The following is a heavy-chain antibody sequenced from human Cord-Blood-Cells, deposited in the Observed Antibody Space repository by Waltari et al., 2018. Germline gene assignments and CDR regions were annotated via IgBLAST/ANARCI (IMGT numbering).Heavy chain of an antibody. J-gene: IGHJ4*02. V-gene: IGHV1-2*02. Sequence: QVQLVQSGAEVKKPGASVKVSCKASGYTFTGYYMHWVRQAPGQGLEWMGWSNPNRGGTNYAQKLQGRVAMTRDTSISTDYMERGRLRSDDTAVYYCARDLSEVVIAIQYYWGQGTLVTVSS. CDR3: ARDLSEVVIAIQYY. CDR1: GYTFTGYY. CDR2: SNPNRGGT. D-gene: IGHD2-21*01.